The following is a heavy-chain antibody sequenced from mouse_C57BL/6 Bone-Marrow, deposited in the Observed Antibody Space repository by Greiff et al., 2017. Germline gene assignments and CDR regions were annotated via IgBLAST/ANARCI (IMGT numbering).Heavy chain of an antibody. D-gene: IGHD5-5*01. Sequence: QVHVKQPGAELVKPGASVKLSCKASGSNFTSYWMHWVKQRPEQGLEWIGMIHPNSGSTNYNEKFKRKATLTVDKSSSTACMQLSSLTSEDAAVYYCANYPFDYWGQGTTLTVSS. CDR3: ANYPFDY. CDR2: IHPNSGST. J-gene: IGHJ2*01. CDR1: GSNFTSYW. V-gene: IGHV1-64*01.